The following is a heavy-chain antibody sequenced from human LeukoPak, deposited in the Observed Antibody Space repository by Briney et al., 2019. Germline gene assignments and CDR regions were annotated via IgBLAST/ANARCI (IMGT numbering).Heavy chain of an antibody. CDR1: GYTFTSYY. D-gene: IGHD3-22*01. CDR3: ARDPQTYYYGSSGYRNWFDP. V-gene: IGHV1-46*01. CDR2: INPSGGST. J-gene: IGHJ5*02. Sequence: ASVKVSCKASGYTFTSYYMHWVRQAPGQGLEWMGIINPSGGSTSYAQKFQGRVTMTRDTSTSTVYMELSSLRSEDTAVYYCARDPQTYYYGSSGYRNWFDPWGQGTLVTVSS.